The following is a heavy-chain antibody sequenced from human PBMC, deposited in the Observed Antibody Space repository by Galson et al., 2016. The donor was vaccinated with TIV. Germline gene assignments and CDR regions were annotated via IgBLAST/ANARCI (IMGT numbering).Heavy chain of an antibody. D-gene: IGHD3-9*01. CDR1: GAPISDYF. J-gene: IGHJ4*02. V-gene: IGHV4-4*07. CDR3: ARDWWVTYTDRPYFEG. Sequence: SETLSLTCTVSGAPISDYFWSWVRQPAGGGLEWLGRMYVPGSTQYRPSLESRVTMSADTSKNQSSLKLYSVTAADTAIYYCARDWWVTYTDRPYFEGWGQGILVTVSS. CDR2: MYVPGST.